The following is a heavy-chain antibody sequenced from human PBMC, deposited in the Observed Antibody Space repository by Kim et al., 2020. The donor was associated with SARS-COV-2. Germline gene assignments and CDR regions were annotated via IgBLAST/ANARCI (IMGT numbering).Heavy chain of an antibody. Sequence: SETLSLTCTVSGGSISSYYWSWIRQPPGKGLEWIGYIYYSGSTNYNPSLKSRVTISVDTSKNQFSLKLSSVTAADTAVYYCARAHSPGGYYYYYGMDVWGQGTTVTVSS. V-gene: IGHV4-59*01. CDR1: GGSISSYY. J-gene: IGHJ6*02. CDR3: ARAHSPGGYYYYYGMDV. D-gene: IGHD2-21*01. CDR2: IYYSGST.